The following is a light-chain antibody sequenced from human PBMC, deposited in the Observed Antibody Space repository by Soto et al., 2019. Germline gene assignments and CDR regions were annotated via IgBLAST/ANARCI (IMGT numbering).Light chain of an antibody. J-gene: IGKJ4*01. CDR1: QSISDT. V-gene: IGKV3-15*01. CDR3: QQYNSWPLT. Sequence: EIVMTQSPATLSVSPGGRATLSCRASQSISDTLAWYQQKPGQAPRLLIYSASRGATGFPTRFSGSGSGTEFTLTISSLQSEDFAVYYCQQYNSWPLTFGGGTKVDIK. CDR2: SAS.